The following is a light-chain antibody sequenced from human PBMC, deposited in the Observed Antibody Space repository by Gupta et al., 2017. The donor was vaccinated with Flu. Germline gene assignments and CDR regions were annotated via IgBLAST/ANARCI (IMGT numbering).Light chain of an antibody. CDR1: ADDVGGSKY. J-gene: IGLJ1*01. V-gene: IGLV2-14*03. CDR2: DVT. CDR3: SSSTSITTLI. Sequence: QSALTQPASISGSPGQTITISCIGTADDVGGSKYVSWCQQHADKAPRLIIYDVTKRPSEISDRFSASKSGNTASLTISGLRPEDEADYYCSSSTSITTLIFGTGSKVTVL.